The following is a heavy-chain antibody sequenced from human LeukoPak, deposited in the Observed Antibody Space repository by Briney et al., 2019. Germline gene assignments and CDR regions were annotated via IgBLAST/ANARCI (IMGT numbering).Heavy chain of an antibody. CDR2: ISTYNGNT. V-gene: IGHV1-18*01. Sequence: GASVKVSCKASGYTFTTYGITWVRQAPGQGLEWMGWISTYNGNTDYTQKLQGRVTMTTDTSTSTVYMELRSLRSDDTALYYCARTYGDYDGSYWYFDLWGRGTLVTVSS. CDR3: ARTYGDYDGSYWYFDL. D-gene: IGHD4-17*01. J-gene: IGHJ2*01. CDR1: GYTFTTYG.